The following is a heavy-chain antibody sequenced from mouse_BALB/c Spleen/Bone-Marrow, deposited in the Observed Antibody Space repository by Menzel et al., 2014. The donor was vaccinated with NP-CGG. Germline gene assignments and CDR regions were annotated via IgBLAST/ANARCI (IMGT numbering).Heavy chain of an antibody. CDR3: TRDLYDGYSYYAMDY. V-gene: IGHV5-6-4*01. D-gene: IGHD2-3*01. CDR1: GFTFSSYT. J-gene: IGHJ4*01. CDR2: ITSVGVYA. Sequence: EVHLVESGGGLVKPGGSLKLPCAASGFTFSSYTMSWVRQTPEKRLEWVATITSVGVYAYYPDSVKGRFTISRDNAKNALYLQMSSLKSEDTAMYYCTRDLYDGYSYYAMDYWGQGTSVTVSS.